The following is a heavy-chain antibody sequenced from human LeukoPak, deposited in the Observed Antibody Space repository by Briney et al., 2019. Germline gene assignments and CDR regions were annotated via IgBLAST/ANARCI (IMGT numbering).Heavy chain of an antibody. CDR3: ARHGSYCFDS. V-gene: IGHV4-34*01. J-gene: IGHJ4*02. CDR2: IYHSGGA. CDR1: GGSFSISY. Sequence: SETLSLTSGVSGGSFSISYWSWIRQPPGKGLEWIGQIYHSGGANYNPSLRSRVTISIDTSKNQLSLRLSSVTAADTAVYYCARHGSYCFDSWGQGTLVTVSS. D-gene: IGHD3-10*01.